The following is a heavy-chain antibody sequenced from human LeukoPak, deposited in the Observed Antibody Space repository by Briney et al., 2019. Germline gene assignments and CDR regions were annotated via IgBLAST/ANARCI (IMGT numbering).Heavy chain of an antibody. CDR2: IYHSGST. Sequence: SETLSLTCAVSGGSISSSNWWSWVRQPPGKGLEWIGEIYHSGSTNYNPSLKSRVTISVDKSKNQFSLKLSSVTAADTAVYYCARDRGKATVAAGNNLYYYYYMDVWGKGTTVTVSS. J-gene: IGHJ6*03. CDR1: GGSISSSNW. D-gene: IGHD6-13*01. V-gene: IGHV4-4*02. CDR3: ARDRGKATVAAGNNLYYYYYMDV.